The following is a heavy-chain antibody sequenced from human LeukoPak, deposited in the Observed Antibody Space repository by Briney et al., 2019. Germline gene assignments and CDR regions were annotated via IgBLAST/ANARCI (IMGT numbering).Heavy chain of an antibody. J-gene: IGHJ6*03. CDR2: IYYSGST. Sequence: SETLPLTCTVSGGSISSYYWSWIRQPPGKGLEWIGSIYYSGSTNYNPSLKSRVTISVDTSKDQFSLKLSSVTAADTAVYYCARTNEEGVGATSPLNFYYYYYMDVWGKGTTVTIPS. V-gene: IGHV4-59*01. D-gene: IGHD1-26*01. CDR1: GGSISSYY. CDR3: ARTNEEGVGATSPLNFYYYYYMDV.